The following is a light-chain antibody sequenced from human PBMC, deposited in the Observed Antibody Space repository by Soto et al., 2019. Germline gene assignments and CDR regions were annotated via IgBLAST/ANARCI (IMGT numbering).Light chain of an antibody. CDR3: QQRYNWPLT. J-gene: IGKJ4*01. CDR1: PSVSSY. CDR2: GAS. V-gene: IGKV3-11*01. Sequence: EIVLPQSPATLSLSPGERATLSCRASPSVSSYLAWYQQKPGQAPRLLIYGASNGATGTPARFSGAGSGTDFTLSISSLEPEDFAVYYCQQRYNWPLTFGGGTKVDIK.